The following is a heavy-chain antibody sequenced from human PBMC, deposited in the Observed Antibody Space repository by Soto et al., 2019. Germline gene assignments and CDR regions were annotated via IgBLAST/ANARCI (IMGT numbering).Heavy chain of an antibody. Sequence: GGSLRLSCAASGFTFNNFAMSWVRQAPGQGLEWVSAIDGSGLSTYYADSVKGRFAISRDNSKNTVYLQMNSLRAEDTAIYYSAQDGSPRIPIGGVVYNWFDPWCQGTLVTVSS. CDR3: AQDGSPRIPIGGVVYNWFDP. J-gene: IGHJ5*02. V-gene: IGHV3-23*01. CDR2: IDGSGLST. D-gene: IGHD3-3*01. CDR1: GFTFNNFA.